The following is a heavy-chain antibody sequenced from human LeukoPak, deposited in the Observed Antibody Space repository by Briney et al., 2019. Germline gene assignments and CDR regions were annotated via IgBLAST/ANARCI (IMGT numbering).Heavy chain of an antibody. CDR1: GGSISSSSYY. J-gene: IGHJ5*02. D-gene: IGHD2-15*01. CDR2: IYYSGST. CDR3: ARHARNWFDP. V-gene: IGHV4-39*01. Sequence: KPSETLSLTCTVSGGSISSSSYYWGWIRQPPGKGLEWNGSIYYSGSTYYNPSLKSRVTISVDTSKNQFSLKLSSVTAADTAVYYCARHARNWFDPWGQGTLVTVSS.